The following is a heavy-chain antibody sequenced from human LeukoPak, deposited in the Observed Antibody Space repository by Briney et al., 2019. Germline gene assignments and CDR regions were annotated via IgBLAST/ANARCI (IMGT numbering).Heavy chain of an antibody. D-gene: IGHD5-18*01. CDR1: GFIFDDYV. CDR2: ITWDGYKI. V-gene: IGHV3-9*01. J-gene: IGHJ4*02. CDR3: VKGYSSSWSGYFDS. Sequence: GGSLGLSCEASGFIFDDYVMYWVRQPPGKGLEWVSGITWDGYKIDYVDSVKGRFTISRDNARNSLFLQMNRVRVEDTAFYYCVKGYSSSWSGYFDSWGQGTLVTVAS.